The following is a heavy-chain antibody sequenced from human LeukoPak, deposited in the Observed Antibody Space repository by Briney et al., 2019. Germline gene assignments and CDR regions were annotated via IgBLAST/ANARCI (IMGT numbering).Heavy chain of an antibody. J-gene: IGHJ5*02. Sequence: SETLSLTCTVYGGSISSYYWSWIRQPPGKGLEWIGYIYYSGSTNYNPSLKSRVTISVDTSKNQFSLKLSSVTAADTAVYYCARQVTAVAGNWFDPWGQGTLVTVSS. CDR2: IYYSGST. CDR3: ARQVTAVAGNWFDP. V-gene: IGHV4-59*08. D-gene: IGHD6-19*01. CDR1: GGSISSYY.